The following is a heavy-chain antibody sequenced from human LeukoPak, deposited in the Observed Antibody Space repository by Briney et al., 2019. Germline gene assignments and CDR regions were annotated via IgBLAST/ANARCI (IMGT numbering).Heavy chain of an antibody. CDR3: AKSPLGSGSFPPAHFDY. CDR2: IKQDGSEK. CDR1: GFTFSTYR. J-gene: IGHJ4*02. V-gene: IGHV3-7*01. Sequence: GGSLRLSCAASGFTFSTYRMSWVRQAPGKGLEWVANIKQDGSEKHYVDSVKGRFTISRDNSKNTLYLQMNSLRAEDTAVYYCAKSPLGSGSFPPAHFDYWGQGTLVTVSS. D-gene: IGHD3-10*01.